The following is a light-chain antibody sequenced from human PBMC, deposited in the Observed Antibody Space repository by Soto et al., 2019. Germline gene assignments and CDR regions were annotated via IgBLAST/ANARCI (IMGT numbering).Light chain of an antibody. V-gene: IGLV1-44*01. CDR2: SNN. CDR3: AAWDDSLNGNVV. Sequence: QSALTQPPSASGTPGQRVTISCSGSSSNIGSYIVNWYQQLPGTAPKLLIYSNNQRPSGVPDRFSGSKSGTSASLAISGLQSEDEADYYCAAWDDSLNGNVVFGGGTKVTVL. J-gene: IGLJ2*01. CDR1: SSNIGSYI.